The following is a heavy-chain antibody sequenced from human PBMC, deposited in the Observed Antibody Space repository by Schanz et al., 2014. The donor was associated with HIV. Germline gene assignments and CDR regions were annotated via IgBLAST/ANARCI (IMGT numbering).Heavy chain of an antibody. CDR1: GFTFSSYA. J-gene: IGHJ4*02. Sequence: EVQLLESGGGLVQPGGSLRLSCAASGFTFSSYAMSWVRQAPGKGLEWVSAISGSGGSTYYADSVKGRFTISRDNSKNTLYLQMNSLRADDTAVYYCARILDYYDSSGFDYWGQGTLVVVSS. CDR3: ARILDYYDSSGFDY. CDR2: ISGSGGST. V-gene: IGHV3-23*01. D-gene: IGHD3-22*01.